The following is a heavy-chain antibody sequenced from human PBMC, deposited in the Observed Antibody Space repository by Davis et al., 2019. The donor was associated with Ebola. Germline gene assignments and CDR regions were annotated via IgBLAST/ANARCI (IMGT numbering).Heavy chain of an antibody. CDR1: GYTFTGYY. J-gene: IGHJ4*02. CDR3: ARVAYDYIWGSYRYTDPL. D-gene: IGHD3-16*02. CDR2: INPNSGGT. Sequence: AASVKVSCKASGYTFTGYYMYWVRQAPGQGLEWMGWINPNSGGTNYAQKFQGWVTMTRDTSISTAYMELSRLRSEDTAVYYCARVAYDYIWGSYRYTDPLWGQGTLVTVSS. V-gene: IGHV1-2*04.